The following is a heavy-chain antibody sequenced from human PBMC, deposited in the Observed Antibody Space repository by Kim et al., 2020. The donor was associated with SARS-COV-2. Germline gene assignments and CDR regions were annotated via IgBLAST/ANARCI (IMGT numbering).Heavy chain of an antibody. Sequence: YAASVKGRFTISRDNSKNTLYLQMNSLRAEDTAVYYCAKIYDILTGYSDYWGQGTLVTVSS. D-gene: IGHD3-9*01. CDR3: AKIYDILTGYSDY. V-gene: IGHV3-23*01. J-gene: IGHJ4*02.